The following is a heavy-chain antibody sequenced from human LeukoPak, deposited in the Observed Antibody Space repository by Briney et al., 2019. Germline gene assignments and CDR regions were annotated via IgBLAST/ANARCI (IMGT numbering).Heavy chain of an antibody. D-gene: IGHD3-3*01. Sequence: SETLSLTCPVSGGSISSYYWSWIRQPAGKGLEWIGRIYTSGSTNYNPSLKSRVTMSVDTSKNQFSLKLSSVTAADTAVYYCARGPMFFGVAYCDYWGQGTLVTVSS. CDR1: GGSISSYY. V-gene: IGHV4-4*07. J-gene: IGHJ4*02. CDR3: ARGPMFFGVAYCDY. CDR2: IYTSGST.